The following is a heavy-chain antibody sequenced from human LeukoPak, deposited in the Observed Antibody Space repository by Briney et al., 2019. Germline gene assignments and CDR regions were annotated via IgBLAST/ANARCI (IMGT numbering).Heavy chain of an antibody. D-gene: IGHD3-9*01. J-gene: IGHJ4*02. V-gene: IGHV3-33*01. CDR1: GFTFSSYG. CDR2: IWYDGSNK. Sequence: PGGSLRLSCAASGFTFSSYGVHWVRQAPGKGLEWVAVIWYDGSNKYYAASVEGRFTISRDNSKNTLYLQMNSLRAEDTAVYYCARGAPPYDIPFDYWGQGTLVTVSS. CDR3: ARGAPPYDIPFDY.